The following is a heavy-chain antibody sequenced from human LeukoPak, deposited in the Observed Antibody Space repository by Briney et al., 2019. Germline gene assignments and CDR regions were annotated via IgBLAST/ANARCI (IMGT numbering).Heavy chain of an antibody. V-gene: IGHV1-18*01. J-gene: IGHJ6*02. CDR2: ISAYNGNT. Sequence: ASVKVSCKASRCTFTSYGISWVRQAPGQGLEWMGWISAYNGNTNYAQKLQGRVTMTTDTSTSTAYMELRSLRSDDTAVYYCARDEQLGLYYYGMDVWGQGTTVTVSS. CDR3: ARDEQLGLYYYGMDV. CDR1: RCTFTSYG. D-gene: IGHD6-6*01.